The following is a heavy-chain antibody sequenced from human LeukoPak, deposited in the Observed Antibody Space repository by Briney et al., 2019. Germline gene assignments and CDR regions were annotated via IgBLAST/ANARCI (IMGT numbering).Heavy chain of an antibody. D-gene: IGHD1-26*01. CDR2: ISYSGST. CDR3: ARGDRYFDY. V-gene: IGHV4-59*08. Sequence: SQTLSLTCTVSGGSISSYYWSWIRQPPGKGLECTGYISYSGSTNYNPSLKSRVTISVDTSKNQFSLKVSSVTAADTAVYYCARGDRYFDYWGQGTLVTVSS. J-gene: IGHJ4*02. CDR1: GGSISSYY.